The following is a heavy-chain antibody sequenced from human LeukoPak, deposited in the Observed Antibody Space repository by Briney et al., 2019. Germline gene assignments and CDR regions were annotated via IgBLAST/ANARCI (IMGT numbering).Heavy chain of an antibody. CDR2: ISYDGSNK. V-gene: IGHV3-30-3*01. D-gene: IGHD5-18*01. J-gene: IGHJ4*02. CDR3: ARDKYSYGFDY. Sequence: GRSLRLSCAASGFTISSYAMHWVRQAPGKGLEWVAVISYDGSNKYYADSVKGRFTISRDNSKNTLYLQMNSPRAEDTAVYYCARDKYSYGFDYWGQGTLVTVSS. CDR1: GFTISSYA.